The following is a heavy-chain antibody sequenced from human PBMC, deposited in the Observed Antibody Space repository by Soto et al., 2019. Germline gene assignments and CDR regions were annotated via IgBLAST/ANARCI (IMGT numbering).Heavy chain of an antibody. Sequence: PGGSLKISCKGSGYSFTSYWISWVRQMPGKGLEWMGRIDPSDSYTNYSPSFQGHVTISADKSISTAYLQWSSLKDSDTAMYYCATRLTGYLDDYWGQGTTVTVSS. J-gene: IGHJ4*03. CDR2: IDPSDSYT. D-gene: IGHD3-9*01. V-gene: IGHV5-10-1*01. CDR1: GYSFTSYW. CDR3: ATRLTGYLDDY.